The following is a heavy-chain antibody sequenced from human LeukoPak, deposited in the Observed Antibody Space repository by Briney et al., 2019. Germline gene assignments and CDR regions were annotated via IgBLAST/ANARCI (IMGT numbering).Heavy chain of an antibody. CDR2: IYYSGST. D-gene: IGHD1-1*01. CDR3: VRDRRTGTTAAAKFDY. CDR1: GGSISSGGYY. J-gene: IGHJ4*02. Sequence: SETLSLTCTVSGGSISSGGYYWSWIRQHPGKGLEWIGYIYYSGSTYYNPSFKSRVTISVDTSKNQFSLKLSSVTAADTAVYYCVRDRRTGTTAAAKFDYWGQGTLVTVSS. V-gene: IGHV4-31*03.